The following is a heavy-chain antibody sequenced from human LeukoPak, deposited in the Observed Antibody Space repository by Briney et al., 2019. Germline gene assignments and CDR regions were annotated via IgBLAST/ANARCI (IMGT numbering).Heavy chain of an antibody. CDR2: INPNSGGT. D-gene: IGHD6-19*01. J-gene: IGHJ4*02. CDR3: ARGGYSSGWYWSGWWLDY. CDR1: GYTFTGYY. Sequence: GASVKVSCKASGYTFTGYYMHWVRQAPGQGLEWMGWINPNSGGTNYAQKFQGRVTMTRDTSISTAYMELSRLRSDDTAVYYCARGGYSSGWYWSGWWLDYWGQGTLVTVSS. V-gene: IGHV1-2*02.